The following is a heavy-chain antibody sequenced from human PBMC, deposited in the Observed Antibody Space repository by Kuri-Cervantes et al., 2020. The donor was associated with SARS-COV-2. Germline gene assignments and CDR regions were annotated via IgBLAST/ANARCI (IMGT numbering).Heavy chain of an antibody. CDR1: GYTFTSYA. Sequence: ASVKVSCKASGYTFTSYAMHWVRQAPGQRLEWMGWINAGSGNTKYSQKFQGRVTITRDTSASTAYMELSSLRSEDTAVSYCAREYYDSSGYYYYYYYGMDVWGQGTTVTVSS. J-gene: IGHJ6*02. D-gene: IGHD3-22*01. V-gene: IGHV1-3*01. CDR2: INAGSGNT. CDR3: AREYYDSSGYYYYYYYGMDV.